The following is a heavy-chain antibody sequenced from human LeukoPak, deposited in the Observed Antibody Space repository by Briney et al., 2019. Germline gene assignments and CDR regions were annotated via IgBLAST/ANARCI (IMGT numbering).Heavy chain of an antibody. CDR2: ISGRAGST. CDR3: AKDRGSGWPQFDY. V-gene: IGHV3-23*01. Sequence: GGSLRLSCAASGFSFSSYAMSWVRQAPGKGLEWVSAISGRAGSTYYADSVKGRFTISRDNSKNTLYLQTNSLRAGDTAVYYCAKDRGSGWPQFDYWGQGTLVTVSS. J-gene: IGHJ4*02. CDR1: GFSFSSYA. D-gene: IGHD6-19*01.